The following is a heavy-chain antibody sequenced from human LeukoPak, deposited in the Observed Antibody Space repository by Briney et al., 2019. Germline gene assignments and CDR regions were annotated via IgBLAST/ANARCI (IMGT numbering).Heavy chain of an antibody. Sequence: GASVKVSCKASGGTFSSYAISWVRQAPGQGLEWMGRIIPIVGTANYAQKFQDRVTITTDKSTSTAYMELSSLRSEDSAVYYCARASLGYYDSSGYPAEYFQHWGQGTLVTVSS. V-gene: IGHV1-69*04. D-gene: IGHD3-22*01. CDR1: GGTFSSYA. CDR2: IIPIVGTA. CDR3: ARASLGYYDSSGYPAEYFQH. J-gene: IGHJ1*01.